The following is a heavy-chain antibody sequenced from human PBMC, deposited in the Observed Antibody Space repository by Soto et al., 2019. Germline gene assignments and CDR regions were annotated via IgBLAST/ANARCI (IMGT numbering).Heavy chain of an antibody. CDR3: TGSTWFRGMDV. CDR2: TYYKSKWNN. Sequence: SQTLSLTCVISVDSVSSNSDGWNKIRQSPSRGLGWKGRTYYKSKWNNDYALSVKSRITINPDTSKNHFSLHLYSVTPEDTAVYYCTGSTWFRGMDVWGQGTPVTVSS. J-gene: IGHJ6*02. V-gene: IGHV6-1*01. CDR1: VDSVSSNSDG. D-gene: IGHD2-2*01.